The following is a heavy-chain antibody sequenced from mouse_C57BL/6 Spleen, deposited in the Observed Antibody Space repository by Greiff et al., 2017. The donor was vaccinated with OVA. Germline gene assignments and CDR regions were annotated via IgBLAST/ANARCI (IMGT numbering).Heavy chain of an antibody. J-gene: IGHJ4*01. V-gene: IGHV1-39*01. Sequence: EFQLQQPGPELVKPGASVKISCKASGYSFPDYNMNWVKQSNGKSLEWIGVINPNYGTTSYNQKFKGKATLTVDQSSSTAYMQLNSLTSEDSAVYYCAREKNYYGNYEAMDYWGQGTSVTVSS. D-gene: IGHD2-1*01. CDR2: INPNYGTT. CDR3: AREKNYYGNYEAMDY. CDR1: GYSFPDYN.